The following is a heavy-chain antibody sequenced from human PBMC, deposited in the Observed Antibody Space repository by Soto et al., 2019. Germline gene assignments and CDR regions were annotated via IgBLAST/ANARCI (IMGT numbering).Heavy chain of an antibody. CDR2: MTPHSGKT. V-gene: IGHV1-8*01. CDR1: GYTFTTYD. D-gene: IGHD2-2*01. CDR3: ARGWEVPAATFDS. Sequence: QVQLGQSGAEVKKPGTSVKVSCKASGYTFTTYDINWVRQAPGQGLEWMGWMTPHSGKTGYAPKFQGRVTMTRDTSISTAYMELSSLRSEDTAVYFCARGWEVPAATFDSWGQGTLVTVSS. J-gene: IGHJ4*02.